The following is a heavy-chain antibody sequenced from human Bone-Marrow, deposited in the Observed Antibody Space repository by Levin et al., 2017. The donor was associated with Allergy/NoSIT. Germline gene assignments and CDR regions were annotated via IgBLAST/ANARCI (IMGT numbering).Heavy chain of an antibody. CDR2: INSDGSST. CDR3: ARGHYGDYGYGMDV. D-gene: IGHD4-17*01. V-gene: IGHV3-74*01. Sequence: GESLKISSTASGFTFSNYWMYWVRQAPGKGLVWVSRINSDGSSTSYADSVKGRFTISRDNAKNTLYLQMNSLRGEDTAVYYCARGHYGDYGYGMDVWGQGTTVTVSS. CDR1: GFTFSNYW. J-gene: IGHJ6*02.